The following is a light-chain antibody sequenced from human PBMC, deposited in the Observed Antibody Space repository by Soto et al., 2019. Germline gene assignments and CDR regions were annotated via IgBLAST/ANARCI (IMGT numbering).Light chain of an antibody. CDR3: SSYTTSSTQV. CDR1: SSDIGGYKH. V-gene: IGLV2-14*01. Sequence: ALTQPASVCGSPGQSITISCTGTSSDIGGYKHVSWYQQHPGKAPKLMIYEVSNRPSGVSNRFSGSKSGNTASLTISGLQAEDEADYYCSSYTTSSTQVFGTGTKVTVL. J-gene: IGLJ1*01. CDR2: EVS.